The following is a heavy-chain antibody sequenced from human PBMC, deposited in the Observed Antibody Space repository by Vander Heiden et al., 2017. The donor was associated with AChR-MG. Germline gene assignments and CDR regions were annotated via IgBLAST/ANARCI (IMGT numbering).Heavy chain of an antibody. CDR2: INHSGST. CDR3: ARVSVAGTFFDP. J-gene: IGHJ5*02. D-gene: IGHD6-19*01. CDR1: GGSFSGYY. V-gene: IGHV4-34*01. Sequence: QVQLQQWGAGLLKPSETLSLTCAVYGGSFSGYYWSWIRQPPGKGLEWIGEINHSGSTNYNPSLKSRVTISVDTSKNQFSLKLSSVTAADTAVYYCARVSVAGTFFDPWGQGTLVTVSS.